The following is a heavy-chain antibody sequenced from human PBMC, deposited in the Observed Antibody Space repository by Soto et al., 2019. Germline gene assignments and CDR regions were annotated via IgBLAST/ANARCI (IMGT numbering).Heavy chain of an antibody. Sequence: AASVKVSCKASGYTFTSYYMHWVRQAPGQGLEWMGIINPSGGSTSYAQKFQGRVTMTRDTSTSTVYMELSSLRSEDTAVYYCARDLSMGLRYRSPGYWGQGTLVTVSS. J-gene: IGHJ4*02. CDR3: ARDLSMGLRYRSPGY. CDR1: GYTFTSYY. V-gene: IGHV1-46*01. CDR2: INPSGGST. D-gene: IGHD5-12*01.